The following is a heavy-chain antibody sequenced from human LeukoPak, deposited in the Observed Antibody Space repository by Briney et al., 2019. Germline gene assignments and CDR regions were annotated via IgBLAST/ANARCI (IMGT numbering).Heavy chain of an antibody. D-gene: IGHD7-27*01. CDR1: GGSISSYY. CDR2: IYTSGST. J-gene: IGHJ4*02. CDR3: ARVGPNWGFKENFDF. V-gene: IGHV4-4*07. Sequence: SETLSLTCTVSGGSISSYYWSWIRQPAGKGLEWIGRIYTSGSTNYNPSLKSRVIMSIDTSKNHFSLKLTSVTAADTAVYYCARVGPNWGFKENFDFWGQGTLVTVSS.